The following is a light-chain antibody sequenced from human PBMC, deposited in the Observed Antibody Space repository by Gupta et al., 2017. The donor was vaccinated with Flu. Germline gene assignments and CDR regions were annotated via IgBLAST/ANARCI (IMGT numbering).Light chain of an antibody. CDR3: QESDTTNYYV. J-gene: IGLJ2*01. V-gene: IGLV3-21*03. CDR2: DDD. Sequence: PGRTATITCGGNIIGSKIVHWYQHKPGQAPVLFVYDDDDRPSGIPDRFSGSNSGHTATMPTSSVAAADDGDYYCQESDTTNYYVFGGGTKLTVL. CDR1: IIGSKI.